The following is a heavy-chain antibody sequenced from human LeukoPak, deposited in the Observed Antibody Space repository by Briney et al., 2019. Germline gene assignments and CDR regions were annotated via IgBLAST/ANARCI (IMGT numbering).Heavy chain of an antibody. V-gene: IGHV3-64*01. CDR1: GFTFSSYA. CDR3: ARGVWVAPTAFDI. D-gene: IGHD1-26*01. Sequence: GSLRLSCAASGFTFSSYAMHWVRQAPGKGLEYVSAISSNGGSTYYANSVKGRFTISRDNSKNTLYLQMGSLRAEDMAVYYCARGVWVAPTAFDIWGQGTMVTVSS. J-gene: IGHJ3*02. CDR2: ISSNGGST.